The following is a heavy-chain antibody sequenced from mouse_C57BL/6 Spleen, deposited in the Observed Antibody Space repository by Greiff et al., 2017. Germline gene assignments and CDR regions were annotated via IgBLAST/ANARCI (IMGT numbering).Heavy chain of an antibody. V-gene: IGHV10-1*01. CDR2: IRSKSNNYAT. CDR3: VRPDGYLGDYAMDY. J-gene: IGHJ4*01. D-gene: IGHD2-3*01. Sequence: DVHLVESGGGLVQPKGSLKLSCAASGFSFNTYAMNWVRQAPGKGLEWVARIRSKSNNYATYYADSVKDRFTISRDDSESMLYLQMNNLKTEDTAMYYCVRPDGYLGDYAMDYWGQGTSVTVSS. CDR1: GFSFNTYA.